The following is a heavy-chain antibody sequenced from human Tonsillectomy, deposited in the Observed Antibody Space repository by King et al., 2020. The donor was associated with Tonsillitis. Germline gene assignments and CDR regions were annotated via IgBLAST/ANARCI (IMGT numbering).Heavy chain of an antibody. D-gene: IGHD5-18*01. CDR2: IFSNDEK. CDR1: GFSLSNARLA. CDR3: AMVTSTNYYYDMDV. V-gene: IGHV2-26*01. J-gene: IGHJ6*02. Sequence: VTLQESGPVLVKPTETLTLTCTVSGFSLSNARLAVSWIRQPPGKALEWLAHIFSNDEKSYSTSLKSRVTISKDTSKSQVVLNMTNMDPVDTATYYCAMVTSTNYYYDMDVWGQGTTVTVSS.